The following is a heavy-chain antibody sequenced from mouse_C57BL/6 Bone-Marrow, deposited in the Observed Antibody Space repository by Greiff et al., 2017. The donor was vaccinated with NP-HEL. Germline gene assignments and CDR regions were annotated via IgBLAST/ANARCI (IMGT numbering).Heavy chain of an antibody. D-gene: IGHD1-1*01. CDR3: ARSRYGSLYY. CDR2: INPSTGGT. CDR1: GYSFTGYY. V-gene: IGHV1-42*01. Sequence: VQLQQSGPELVKPGASVKISCKASGYSFTGYYMNWVKQSPEKSLEWIGEINPSTGGTTYNQKFKAKATLTVDKYSSTAYMQLKSLTSEDSAVYYCARSRYGSLYYWGQGTTLTVSS. J-gene: IGHJ2*01.